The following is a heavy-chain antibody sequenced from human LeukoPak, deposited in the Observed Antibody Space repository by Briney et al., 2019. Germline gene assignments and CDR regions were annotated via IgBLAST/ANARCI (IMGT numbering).Heavy chain of an antibody. V-gene: IGHV3-9*01. CDR1: GLTFDDYA. CDR2: IGWNSGTI. D-gene: IGHD3-10*01. Sequence: GGSLRLSCAASGLTFDDYAMHWVRQAPGKGLEWVSGIGWNSGTIGYADSVKGRFTISRDNAKNSLYLQMNSLRAEDTAVYYCAKDWGIWFGELFPNQNWFDPWGQGTLVTVSS. J-gene: IGHJ5*02. CDR3: AKDWGIWFGELFPNQNWFDP.